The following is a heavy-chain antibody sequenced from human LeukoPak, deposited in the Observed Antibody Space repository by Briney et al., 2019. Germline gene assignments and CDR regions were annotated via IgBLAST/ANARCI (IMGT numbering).Heavy chain of an antibody. V-gene: IGHV3-23*01. CDR1: EFPFRNYA. Sequence: GGSLRLSCAASEFPFRNYAMSWVRQAPGKGLEWVSAITDICGDTYHADSVKGRFTISRDNSKNTLFLQMYSLRVEDTAVYYCAKGSSSSRPYYFDYWGQGTPVTVSS. CDR3: AKGSSSSRPYYFDY. CDR2: ITDICGDT. J-gene: IGHJ4*02. D-gene: IGHD6-6*01.